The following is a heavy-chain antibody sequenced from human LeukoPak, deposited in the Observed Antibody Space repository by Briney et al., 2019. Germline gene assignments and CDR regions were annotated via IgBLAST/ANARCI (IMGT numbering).Heavy chain of an antibody. V-gene: IGHV3-30*18. Sequence: GGSLRLSCAASGFTFSGYGMHWVRQAPSKGLEWVAVISYDGSNKYYADSVKGRFTISRDNSKNTLYLQMNSLRAEDTAVYYCAKGGASGWLFDYWGQGTLVTVSS. D-gene: IGHD6-19*01. CDR1: GFTFSGYG. CDR3: AKGGASGWLFDY. J-gene: IGHJ4*02. CDR2: ISYDGSNK.